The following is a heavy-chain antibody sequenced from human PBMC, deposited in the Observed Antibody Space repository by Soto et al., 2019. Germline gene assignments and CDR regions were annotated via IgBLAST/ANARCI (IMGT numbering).Heavy chain of an antibody. D-gene: IGHD2-8*01. CDR3: AKDGSTHGQPGY. CDR2: ISGSAGSR. CDR1: GFIFRNYA. V-gene: IGHV3-23*01. J-gene: IGHJ4*02. Sequence: EVQLLESGGGLVQPGGSLRLSCAASGFIFRNYAMSWVRQAPGKGLEWVSAISGSAGSRYYADSVKGRFTISRDNSKNTLYMQMNSLRAEGTAVSYCAKDGSTHGQPGYWGQGTLVTVSS.